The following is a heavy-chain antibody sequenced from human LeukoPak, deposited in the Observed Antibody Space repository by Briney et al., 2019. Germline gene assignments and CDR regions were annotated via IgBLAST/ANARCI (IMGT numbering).Heavy chain of an antibody. CDR2: IYYSGST. Sequence: SETLPLTCAVSVGSTSSYYWSCVRQPPGKGLEWIGYIYYSGSTNYNPSLKSRVTISVDTSKNQFSLKLSSVTAADTAVYYCARAKSFDYWGQGTLVTVSS. V-gene: IGHV4-59*01. J-gene: IGHJ4*02. CDR3: ARAKSFDY. CDR1: VGSTSSYY.